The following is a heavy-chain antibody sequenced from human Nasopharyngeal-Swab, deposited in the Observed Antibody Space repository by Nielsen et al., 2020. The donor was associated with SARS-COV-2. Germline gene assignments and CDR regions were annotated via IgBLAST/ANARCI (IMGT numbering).Heavy chain of an antibody. CDR3: TRCGGSCYTGKDY. J-gene: IGHJ4*02. D-gene: IGHD2-15*01. CDR2: IRRKGNSYAT. V-gene: IGHV3-73*01. CDR1: GFIFSDSA. Sequence: GGSLRLSCAASGFIFSDSAIHWVRQASGKGLEWVGRIRRKGNSYATAYAASVKGRFTISRDDSKNTAYLQMNSLITEDTAVYYCTRCGGSCYTGKDYWGQGTLVTVSS.